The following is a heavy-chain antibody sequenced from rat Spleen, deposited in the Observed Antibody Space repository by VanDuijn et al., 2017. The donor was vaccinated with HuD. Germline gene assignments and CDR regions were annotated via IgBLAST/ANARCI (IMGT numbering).Heavy chain of an antibody. Sequence: EVQLVESGGGLVQPGRSLKLSCVASGFTFNNYWMTWIRQAPGKGLEWVASITNTGGSTYYPDSVKGRFTISRDNAKSTLYLQMNSLRSEDTATYYCTRGYSGTGYFDFWGPGTMVTVSS. CDR3: TRGYSGTGYFDF. D-gene: IGHD1-1*01. V-gene: IGHV5-31*01. CDR2: ITNTGGST. CDR1: GFTFNNYW. J-gene: IGHJ1*01.